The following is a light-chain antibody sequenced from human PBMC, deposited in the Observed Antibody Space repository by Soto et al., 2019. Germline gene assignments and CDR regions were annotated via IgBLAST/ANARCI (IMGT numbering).Light chain of an antibody. CDR2: DVS. CDR3: SSFSSSSTLIV. J-gene: IGLJ1*01. CDR1: SSDVGGHKY. V-gene: IGLV2-14*03. Sequence: QAVVTQPASVSGSPGQSITISCTGTSSDVGGHKYVSWYQQHPGQAPKLMISDVSNRPSGVSNRFSGSKSGNTASLTISGLQSEDEADYYCSSFSSSSTLIVFGTGTKLTVL.